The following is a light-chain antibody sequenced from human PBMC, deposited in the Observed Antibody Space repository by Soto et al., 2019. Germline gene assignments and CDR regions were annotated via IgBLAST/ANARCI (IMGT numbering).Light chain of an antibody. J-gene: IGKJ2*01. CDR3: QQYGSSPGT. CDR1: QSVSSSY. Sequence: EIVLTQSPGTLSLSPGERATLSCRASQSVSSSYLAWYQQKPGQAPRLLIYGASSRATGIPDRFSGSGSGTDFTLTLSRLEPEDFAVYYCQQYGSSPGTFGQGNKLEIK. V-gene: IGKV3-20*01. CDR2: GAS.